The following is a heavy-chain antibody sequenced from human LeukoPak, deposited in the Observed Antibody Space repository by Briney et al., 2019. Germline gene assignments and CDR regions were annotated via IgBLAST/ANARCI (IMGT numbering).Heavy chain of an antibody. CDR1: GGSFSGYY. D-gene: IGHD4-17*01. V-gene: IGHV4-30-4*08. J-gene: IGHJ4*02. Sequence: LSLTCAVYGGSFSGYYWSWIRQPPGKGLEWIGYIYYSGSTYYNPSLKSRVTISVDTSKNQFSLKLSSVTAADTAVYYCARVGDGDYYFDYWGQGTLVTVSS. CDR2: IYYSGST. CDR3: ARVGDGDYYFDY.